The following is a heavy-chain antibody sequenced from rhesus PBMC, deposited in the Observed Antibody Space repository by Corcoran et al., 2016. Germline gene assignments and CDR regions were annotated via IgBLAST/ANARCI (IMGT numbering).Heavy chain of an antibody. CDR2: ISGSSGST. CDR3: ARGLVVADYFDY. V-gene: IGHV4-165*01. CDR1: GGSFSGYY. Sequence: QVQLQESGPGLVKPSETLSLTCAVSGGSFSGYYWGWFRQPPGKGLEWIGYISGSSGSTYYNPSLKSRVTISTDTSKNQFSLKLSSVTAADTAVYYCARGLVVADYFDYWGQGVLVTVSS. J-gene: IGHJ4*01. D-gene: IGHD3-16*01.